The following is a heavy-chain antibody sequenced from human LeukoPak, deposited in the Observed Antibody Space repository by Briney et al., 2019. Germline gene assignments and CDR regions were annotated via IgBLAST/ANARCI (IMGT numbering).Heavy chain of an antibody. J-gene: IGHJ4*02. V-gene: IGHV3-21*01. Sequence: SGESLRLSCVASGFTFSSYSMNWVRQAPGKGLEWVSFISSSSSYIHYADSVKGRFTISRDNAKNSLYLQMNSLRAEDTAVYYCTRGNCDILTGYNAVDYWGQGTLVTVSS. CDR1: GFTFSSYS. D-gene: IGHD3-9*01. CDR3: TRGNCDILTGYNAVDY. CDR2: ISSSSSYI.